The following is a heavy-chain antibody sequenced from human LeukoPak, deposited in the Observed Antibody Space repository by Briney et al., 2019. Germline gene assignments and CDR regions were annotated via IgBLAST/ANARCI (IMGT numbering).Heavy chain of an antibody. V-gene: IGHV1-69*01. D-gene: IGHD3-10*01. J-gene: IGHJ6*03. CDR2: IIPIFGTA. CDR3: APRGQPGSYYYYYMDV. CDR1: GGTLSRYA. Sequence: SSVKVSCKASGGTLSRYAISLVRQAPGQGLEWMGGIIPIFGTANYAQKFQGRVTITADESTSTAYMELSSLRSEDTAVYYCAPRGQPGSYYYYYMDVWGKGTTVTVSS.